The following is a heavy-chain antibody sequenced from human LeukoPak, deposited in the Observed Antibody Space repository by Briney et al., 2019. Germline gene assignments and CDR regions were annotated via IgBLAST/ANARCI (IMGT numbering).Heavy chain of an antibody. J-gene: IGHJ6*02. CDR3: AREWYIVATTENDGYGMDV. D-gene: IGHD5-12*01. CDR2: ISSSGSTI. V-gene: IGHV3-11*01. CDR1: GFTFSDYY. Sequence: GGSLRLSCAASGFTFSDYYMSWIRQAPGKGLEWVSYISSSGSTIYYADSVKGRFTISRDNAKNSLYLQMNSLRAEDTAVYYCAREWYIVATTENDGYGMDVWGQGATVTVSS.